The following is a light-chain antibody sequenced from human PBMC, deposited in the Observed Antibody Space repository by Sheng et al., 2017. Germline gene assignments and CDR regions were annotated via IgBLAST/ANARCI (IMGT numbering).Light chain of an antibody. Sequence: EIVMTQSPATLSVSPGERVTLSCRASQSVSSNLAWYQHKPGQAPRLLISGASTRATGIPARFSGSGSGTEFTLTLSSLQSEDFAVYYCQQYNNWPRTFGQGPRWRSN. J-gene: IGKJ1*01. V-gene: IGKV3-15*01. CDR1: QSVSSN. CDR2: GAS. CDR3: QQYNNWPRT.